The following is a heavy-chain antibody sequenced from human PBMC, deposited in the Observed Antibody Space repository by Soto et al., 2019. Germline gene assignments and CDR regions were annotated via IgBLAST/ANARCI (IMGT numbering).Heavy chain of an antibody. CDR2: MNPNSGNT. CDR1: GTTFSNFA. J-gene: IGHJ6*02. Sequence: GAAVKVSCKASGTTFSNFAIGWVRQATGQGLEWMGWMNPNSGNTGYAQKFQGRVTMTRNTSISTAYMELSSLRSEDTAVYYCERDQGITTVGVCSMYYYGMDGWG. V-gene: IGHV1-8*02. D-gene: IGHD3-3*01. CDR3: ERDQGITTVGVCSMYYYGMDG.